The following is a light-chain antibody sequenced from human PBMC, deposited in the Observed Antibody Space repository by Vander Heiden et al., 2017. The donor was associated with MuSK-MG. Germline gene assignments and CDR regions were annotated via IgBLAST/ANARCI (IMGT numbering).Light chain of an antibody. J-gene: IGLJ1*01. CDR2: EGS. Sequence: QSALTQPASASGSPGESITISCTGTSSDVGSYNLVTWYQHHPGKAPKLMIYEGSKRPSGVSNRFSGSKSGNTASLTISGLQAEDEADYSCCSYAGSFYVFGIGTKVTVL. V-gene: IGLV2-23*01. CDR1: SSDVGSYNL. CDR3: CSYAGSFYV.